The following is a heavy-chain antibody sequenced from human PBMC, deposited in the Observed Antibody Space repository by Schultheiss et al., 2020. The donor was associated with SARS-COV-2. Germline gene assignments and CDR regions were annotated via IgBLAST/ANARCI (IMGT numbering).Heavy chain of an antibody. V-gene: IGHV4-59*08. D-gene: IGHD3-3*01. J-gene: IGHJ5*02. Sequence: SETLSLTCTVSGGSISSYYWSWIRQPPGKGLERIGYIYYSGSTNYNPSLKSRVTISVDTSKNQFSLKLSSVTAADTAVYYCARHVTYYDFWSGYPYWFDPWGQGNLVTVSS. CDR3: ARHVTYYDFWSGYPYWFDP. CDR2: IYYSGST. CDR1: GGSISSYY.